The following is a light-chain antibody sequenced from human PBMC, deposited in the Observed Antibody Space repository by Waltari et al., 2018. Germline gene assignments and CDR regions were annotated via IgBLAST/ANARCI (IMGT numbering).Light chain of an antibody. Sequence: EIVLTQSPATLSLSPGERATLSCRASQSVSSYLAWYQQKPGQAPRLLIYDASNRATGIPARFSGSGSATDFTLTISGLEPEDFAVYYCQQRSNWLLTFGGGTKVEIK. CDR2: DAS. CDR3: QQRSNWLLT. J-gene: IGKJ4*01. CDR1: QSVSSY. V-gene: IGKV3-11*01.